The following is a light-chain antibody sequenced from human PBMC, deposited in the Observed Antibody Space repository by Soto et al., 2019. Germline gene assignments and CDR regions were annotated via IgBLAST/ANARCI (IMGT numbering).Light chain of an antibody. CDR2: AAS. Sequence: AIRITQPSSSPSASKGYRVTITSWSSQGISSYLAWYQQKPGKAPKLLIYAASALQSGVPSRFSGSGSGTDFTRTISCLQSEDFATYSCKQYYSYPLTFGGGTKVDIK. CDR1: QGISSY. J-gene: IGKJ4*01. CDR3: KQYYSYPLT. V-gene: IGKV1-8*01.